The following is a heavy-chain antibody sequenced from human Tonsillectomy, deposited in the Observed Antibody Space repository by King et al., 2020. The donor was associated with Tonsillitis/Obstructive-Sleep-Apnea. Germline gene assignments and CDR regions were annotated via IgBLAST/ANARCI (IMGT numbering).Heavy chain of an antibody. Sequence: ITLKESGPTLVKPTQTLTLTCTFSGFSLNTSGVGVGWIRQPPGKALEWLAVIYWDDDKRYSPSLKSRLTITKDTSKNQVVLTMTNMDPVDTATYYCAHQGYCSSTTCYIGKIDWFDPWGQGTLVTVSS. D-gene: IGHD2-2*02. CDR3: AHQGYCSSTTCYIGKIDWFDP. V-gene: IGHV2-5*02. CDR2: IYWDDDK. J-gene: IGHJ5*02. CDR1: GFSLNTSGVG.